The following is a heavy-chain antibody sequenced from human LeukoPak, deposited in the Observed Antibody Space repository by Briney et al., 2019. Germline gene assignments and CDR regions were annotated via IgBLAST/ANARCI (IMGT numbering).Heavy chain of an antibody. V-gene: IGHV3-23*01. CDR1: GSTFGNYA. Sequence: PGGSLRLSCVVSGSTFGNYAMTWVRQAPGKGLEWVSSISGSGETTYYADSVKGRFTISRDVSKNTLFLQMNSLRAEDTGVYYCAKDYSSSWTSKYFQHWGQGTLVTVSS. J-gene: IGHJ1*01. CDR3: AKDYSSSWTSKYFQH. D-gene: IGHD6-13*01. CDR2: ISGSGETT.